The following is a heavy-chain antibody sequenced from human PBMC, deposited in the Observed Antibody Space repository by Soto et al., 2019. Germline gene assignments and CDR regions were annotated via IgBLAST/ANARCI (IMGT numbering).Heavy chain of an antibody. CDR2: IYTGGGT. Sequence: EVQLVESGGGLVQPGGSLRLSCAASGLTVSTNPISWVRQAPGKGLEWVSVIYTGGGTHYADSVKGRFTISRDNSKNTVNLQTNSLRPEDTAVYYCARDGSGHWGQGTLVTVSS. CDR1: GLTVSTNP. CDR3: ARDGSGH. J-gene: IGHJ4*02. V-gene: IGHV3-66*01.